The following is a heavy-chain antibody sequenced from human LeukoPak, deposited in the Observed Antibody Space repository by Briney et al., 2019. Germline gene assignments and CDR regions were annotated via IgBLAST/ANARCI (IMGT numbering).Heavy chain of an antibody. CDR3: TTVVAAVSPLPPYYYYYMDV. V-gene: IGHV1-2*02. CDR1: GYTFTGYY. Sequence: ASVKVSCKASGYTFTGYYMHWVRQAPGQGLEWMGWINPNSGGTNYAQKFQGRVTMTRDTSISTAYMGLSRLRSDDTAVYYCTTVVAAVSPLPPYYYYYMDVWGKGTTVTVSS. CDR2: INPNSGGT. D-gene: IGHD2-15*01. J-gene: IGHJ6*03.